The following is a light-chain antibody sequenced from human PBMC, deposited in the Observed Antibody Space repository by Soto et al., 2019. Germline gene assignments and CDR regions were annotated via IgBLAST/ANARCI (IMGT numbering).Light chain of an antibody. CDR1: SGDIGGYDY. CDR3: SSYTSSNTYV. CDR2: DVS. V-gene: IGLV2-14*03. Sequence: QSVLTQPAPVSGSPGQSITISCTGTSGDIGGYDYVSWYQQHPGKAPKLMIYDVSNRPSGVSNRFSGSKSGTTASLTISGLQAEDEADYYCSSYTSSNTYVFXTGTKVTVL. J-gene: IGLJ1*01.